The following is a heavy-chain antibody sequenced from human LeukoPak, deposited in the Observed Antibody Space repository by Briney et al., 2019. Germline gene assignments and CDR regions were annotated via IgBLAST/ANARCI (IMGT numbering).Heavy chain of an antibody. CDR1: GYTFTTYA. CDR3: ARFWTGYLPDY. J-gene: IGHJ4*02. D-gene: IGHD3/OR15-3a*01. CDR2: ISTYNGNT. Sequence: ASVKVSCKASGYTFTTYAVSWVRQAPGLGLEWMGWISTYNGNTEYVKSLQGRVTMTTDTSSSTAYMELRGLKSDDTAVYYCARFWTGYLPDYWGQGTLVTVSS. V-gene: IGHV1-18*01.